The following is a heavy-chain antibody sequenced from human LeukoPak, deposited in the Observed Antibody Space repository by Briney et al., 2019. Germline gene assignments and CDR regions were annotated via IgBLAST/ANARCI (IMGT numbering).Heavy chain of an antibody. CDR1: GGSISSGGYH. D-gene: IGHD3-10*01. Sequence: SQTLSLTCTVSGGSISSGGYHWSWIRQHPGKGLEWIGYIYYSGSTYYNPSLKSRVTISVDTSKNQFSLKLSSVTAADTAVYYCARSLLWFGELSTVDYWGQGTLVTVSS. CDR2: IYYSGST. CDR3: ARSLLWFGELSTVDY. J-gene: IGHJ4*02. V-gene: IGHV4-31*03.